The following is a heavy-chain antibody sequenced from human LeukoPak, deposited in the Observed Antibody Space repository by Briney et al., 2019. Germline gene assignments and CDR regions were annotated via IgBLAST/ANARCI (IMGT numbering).Heavy chain of an antibody. D-gene: IGHD2-2*01. CDR3: ARDYCSSTSCLFDY. CDR2: INPNSGDT. Sequence: ASVKVSCKASGYTFTGYHMHWVRQAPGQGLEWMGRINPNSGDTNYAQKFQGRVTMTRDTSITTAYMELSRLRSDNTAMYYCARDYCSSTSCLFDYWGQGTLVTVSS. V-gene: IGHV1-2*06. J-gene: IGHJ4*02. CDR1: GYTFTGYH.